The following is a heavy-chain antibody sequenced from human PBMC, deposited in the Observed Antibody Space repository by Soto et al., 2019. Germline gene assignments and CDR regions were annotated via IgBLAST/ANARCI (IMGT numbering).Heavy chain of an antibody. D-gene: IGHD2-15*01. V-gene: IGHV4-34*01. CDR2: INHSGST. CDR1: GGSFSGYY. J-gene: IGHJ5*02. Sequence: QVQLQQWGAGLLKPSETLSLTCAVYGGSFSGYYWSWIRQPPGKGLEWIGEINHSGSTNYNPSLKSRVTISVDTSKNQFSLKLSSVPAADTAVYYCARGELGYCSGGNCYKKDWFHPWGQGTLVTVSS. CDR3: ARGELGYCSGGNCYKKDWFHP.